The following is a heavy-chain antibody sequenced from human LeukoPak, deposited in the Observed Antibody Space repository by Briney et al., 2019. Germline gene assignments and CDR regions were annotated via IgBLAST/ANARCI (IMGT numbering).Heavy chain of an antibody. CDR3: ARDSGSHTDDAFDI. J-gene: IGHJ3*02. CDR1: GGSFSGYY. V-gene: IGHV4-34*01. Sequence: KASETLSLTCAVYGGSFSGYYWSWIRQPPGKGLEWIGEINHSGSTNYNPSLKSRVTISVDTSKNQFSLKLSSVTAADTAVYYCARDSGSHTDDAFDIWGQGTMVTVSS. CDR2: INHSGST. D-gene: IGHD1-26*01.